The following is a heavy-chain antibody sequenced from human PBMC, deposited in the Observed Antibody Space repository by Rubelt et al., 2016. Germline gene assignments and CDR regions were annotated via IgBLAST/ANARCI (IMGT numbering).Heavy chain of an antibody. CDR1: GYSISSGYY. CDR2: IYLSGST. V-gene: IGHV4-38-2*02. D-gene: IGHD5-18*01. Sequence: QLQLQESGPGLVKPSETLSLTCTVSGYSISSGYYWGWIRQPPGKGLECIGRIYLSGSTYYNPSLKSRVTISVDTSKNQFSLKLSSVTAADTAVYYCARGAMVFGGPGHFDYWGQGTLVTVSS. CDR3: ARGAMVFGGPGHFDY. J-gene: IGHJ4*02.